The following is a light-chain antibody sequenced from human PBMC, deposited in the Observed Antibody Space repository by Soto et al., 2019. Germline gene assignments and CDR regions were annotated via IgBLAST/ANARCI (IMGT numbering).Light chain of an antibody. CDR1: SSDIGAYNY. Sequence: SVLTQPPSASGSPGQSVTISCTGTSSDIGAYNYVSWFQQHPGEAPKLIISEVNKRPSGVPNRFSGSKSGNTASLTVSGLQAEDEADYYCTSYGGRDNLIFGGGTKVTVL. CDR2: EVN. V-gene: IGLV2-8*01. J-gene: IGLJ2*01. CDR3: TSYGGRDNLI.